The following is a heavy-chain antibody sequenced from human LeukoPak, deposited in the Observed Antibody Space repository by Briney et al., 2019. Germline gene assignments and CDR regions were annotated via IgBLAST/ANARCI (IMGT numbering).Heavy chain of an antibody. CDR3: ARADYQLLSPSYNWFDP. D-gene: IGHD2-2*01. J-gene: IGHJ5*02. CDR1: GFTFSSYG. V-gene: IGHV3-33*01. Sequence: PGRSLRLPCAASGFTFSSYGMHWVRQAPGKGLEGVAVIWYDGSNKYYADSVKGRFTISRDNSKDTLYLQMNSLRAEDTAVCYCARADYQLLSPSYNWFDPWGQGTLVTVSS. CDR2: IWYDGSNK.